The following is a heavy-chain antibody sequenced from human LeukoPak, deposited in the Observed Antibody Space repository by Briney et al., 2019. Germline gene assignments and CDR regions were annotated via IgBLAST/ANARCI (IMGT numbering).Heavy chain of an antibody. CDR3: AKRGWIGYYGMDV. D-gene: IGHD2-2*03. CDR2: ITDTGGST. V-gene: IGHV3-23*01. Sequence: GGSLRLSCAASGFTFSSYAMTWVRQVSGKGLEWVSAITDTGGSTSYADSVKGRFTIFRDNSKNTLYLQMNSLRAEDTAVYYCAKRGWIGYYGMDVWGQGTTVTVSS. J-gene: IGHJ6*02. CDR1: GFTFSSYA.